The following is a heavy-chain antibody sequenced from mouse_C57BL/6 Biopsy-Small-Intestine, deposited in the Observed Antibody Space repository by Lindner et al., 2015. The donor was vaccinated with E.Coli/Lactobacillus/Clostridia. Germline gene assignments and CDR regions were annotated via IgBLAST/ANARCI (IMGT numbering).Heavy chain of an antibody. CDR2: IYPGDGDT. CDR3: ARGFGDYYFDY. J-gene: IGHJ2*01. CDR1: GYAFSSSW. Sequence: VQLQESGAELVKPGASVKISCKASGYAFSSSWMNWVNQRPGKGLEWIGRIYPGDGDTNYNGRFKGKATLTADKSSSTAYMQLSSLTSEDSAVYFCARGFGDYYFDYWGQGTTLTVSS. D-gene: IGHD2-13*01. V-gene: IGHV1-82*01.